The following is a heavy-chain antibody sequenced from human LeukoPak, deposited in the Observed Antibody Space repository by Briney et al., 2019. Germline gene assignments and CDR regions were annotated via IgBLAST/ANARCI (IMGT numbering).Heavy chain of an antibody. CDR1: GGSISSYY. J-gene: IGHJ5*02. CDR3: ARDYGYCSSTSCSNWFDP. CDR2: IYTSGST. V-gene: IGHV4-4*07. Sequence: SETLSLTCTVSGGSISSYYWSWIRQPAGKGLEWIGRIYTSGSTNYNPSLKSRVTMSLDTSKNQFSLKLSSVTAADTAVYYCARDYGYCSSTSCSNWFDPWGQGTLVTVSS. D-gene: IGHD2-2*03.